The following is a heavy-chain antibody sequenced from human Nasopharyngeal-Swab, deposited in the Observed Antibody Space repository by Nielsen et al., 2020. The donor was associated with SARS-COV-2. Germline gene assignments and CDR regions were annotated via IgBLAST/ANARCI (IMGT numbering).Heavy chain of an antibody. Sequence: GGSLRLSCAASGFTFSSYSMNWVRQAPGKGLEWVSSISSSSSYIYYADSVKGRFTISRDNAKNSLYLQMNSLRAEDTAVYYCASSHLGGYFWSGYYPFDYWGQGTLVTVSS. D-gene: IGHD3-3*01. CDR2: ISSSSSYI. CDR3: ASSHLGGYFWSGYYPFDY. CDR1: GFTFSSYS. J-gene: IGHJ4*02. V-gene: IGHV3-21*01.